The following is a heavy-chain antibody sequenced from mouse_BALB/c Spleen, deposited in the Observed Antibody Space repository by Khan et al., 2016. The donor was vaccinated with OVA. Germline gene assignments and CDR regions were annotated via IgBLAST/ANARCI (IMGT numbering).Heavy chain of an antibody. CDR2: ISSDGSYT. J-gene: IGHJ3*01. CDR1: GFTFSSYG. CDR3: ASHLTGSFAY. V-gene: IGHV5-6*01. D-gene: IGHD4-1*01. Sequence: EVELVESGGDLVKPGGSLKLSCAASGFTFSSYGMSWVRQTPDKRLEWVATISSDGSYTYYPDSVTGRFTISRDKVKNALYLQMSSLKSEDTAMYYCASHLTGSFAYWGQGTLVTVAA.